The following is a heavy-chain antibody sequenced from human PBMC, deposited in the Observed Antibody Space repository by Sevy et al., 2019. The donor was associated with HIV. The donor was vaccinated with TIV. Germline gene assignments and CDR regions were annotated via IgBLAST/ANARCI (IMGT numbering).Heavy chain of an antibody. V-gene: IGHV3-53*01. J-gene: IGHJ4*02. CDR2: IYSGGST. CDR3: AFGVRQWLVSTYFDY. D-gene: IGHD6-19*01. CDR1: GFTVSSNY. Sequence: GSLRLSCAASGFTVSSNYMSWVRQAPGKGLEWVSVIYSGGSTYYADSVKGRFTISRDNSKNTLYLQMNSLRAEDTAVYYCAFGVRQWLVSTYFDYWGQGTLVTVSS.